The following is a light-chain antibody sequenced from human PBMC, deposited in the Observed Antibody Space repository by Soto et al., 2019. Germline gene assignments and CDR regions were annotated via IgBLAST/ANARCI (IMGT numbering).Light chain of an antibody. J-gene: IGKJ4*01. CDR1: HSVSGR. Sequence: EIVMTQSPATLSVSPGERATLSCRASHSVSGRLAWYQQKPGQAPRLLIYGASTRATGLPARFSGSGSGTEFTLTISSLQSEDFAVYYCQHYTNWPLTFGGG. CDR2: GAS. CDR3: QHYTNWPLT. V-gene: IGKV3-15*01.